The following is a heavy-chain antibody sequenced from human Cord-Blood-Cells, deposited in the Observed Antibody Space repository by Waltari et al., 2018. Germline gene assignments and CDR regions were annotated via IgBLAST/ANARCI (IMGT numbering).Heavy chain of an antibody. CDR1: GYTFTGYS. CDR3: ARPLELGTEGDY. Sequence: QVQLVQSGAEVKKPGASVKVSCKASGYTFTGYSMHLVRQAPGQGLEWMGRINPNSGGTNYAQKFQGRVTMTRDTSISTAYMELSRLRSDDTAVYYCARPLELGTEGDYWGQGTLVTVSS. CDR2: INPNSGGT. D-gene: IGHD7-27*01. V-gene: IGHV1-2*06. J-gene: IGHJ4*02.